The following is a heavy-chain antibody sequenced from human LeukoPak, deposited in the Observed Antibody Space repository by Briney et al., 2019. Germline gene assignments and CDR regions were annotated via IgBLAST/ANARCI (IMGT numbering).Heavy chain of an antibody. J-gene: IGHJ4*02. CDR2: MSGSSGST. CDR1: GFTFRNYA. D-gene: IGHD5-12*01. V-gene: IGHV3-23*01. Sequence: GGSLRLSCVASGFTFRNYAMSWVRQSPGKGLEWVSAMSGSSGSTYYADSVKGRFTISRDNSKNTLYLQMNSLRAEDSALYYCAKVRVGTSDCFDYWGLGTLVTVSS. CDR3: AKVRVGTSDCFDY.